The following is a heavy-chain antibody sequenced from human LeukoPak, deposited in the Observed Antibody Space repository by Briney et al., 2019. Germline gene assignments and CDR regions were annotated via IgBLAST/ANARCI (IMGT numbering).Heavy chain of an antibody. CDR3: ARQSGGVGTKLDY. J-gene: IGHJ4*02. Sequence: PSETLSLTCTASGGSISGSYWSWIRQPPGKGLDWIGYIYDSGSTNYNPSLKSRVTISADTSKNQFSLKLSSVTAADTAVYYCARQSGGVGTKLDYWGQGTLVTVPS. V-gene: IGHV4-59*08. CDR1: GGSISGSY. D-gene: IGHD3-16*01. CDR2: IYDSGST.